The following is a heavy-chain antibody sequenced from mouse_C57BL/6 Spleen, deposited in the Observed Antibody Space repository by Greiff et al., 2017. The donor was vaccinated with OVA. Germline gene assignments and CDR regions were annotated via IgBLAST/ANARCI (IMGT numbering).Heavy chain of an antibody. V-gene: IGHV1-77*01. CDR3: ARGGDYPDY. Sequence: VQLQQSGAELVKPGASVKISCKASGYTFTDYYINWVKQRPGQGLEWIGKISPGSGSTYYNEKFKGKATLTADKSSSTAYMQLSSLTSEDSAVYFCARGGDYPDYWGQGTTLTVSS. CDR1: GYTFTDYY. D-gene: IGHD2-4*01. CDR2: ISPGSGST. J-gene: IGHJ2*01.